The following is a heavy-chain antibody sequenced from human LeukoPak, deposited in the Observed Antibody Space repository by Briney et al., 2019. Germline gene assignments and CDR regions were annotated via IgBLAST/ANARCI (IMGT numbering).Heavy chain of an antibody. V-gene: IGHV3-33*06. CDR2: IWYDGSNK. CDR1: GFTFSSYG. D-gene: IGHD2-2*01. CDR3: AKDYQGYYYGMDV. J-gene: IGHJ6*02. Sequence: PGRSLRLSCAASGFTFSSYGMHWVRQAPGKGLEWVAVIWYDGSNKYYADSVKGRFTISRDNSKNTLYLQMNSLRAEDTAVYYCAKDYQGYYYGMDVWGQGTTVTVSS.